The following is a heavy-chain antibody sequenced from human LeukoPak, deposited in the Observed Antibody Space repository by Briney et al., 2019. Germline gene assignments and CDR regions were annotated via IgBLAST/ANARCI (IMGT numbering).Heavy chain of an antibody. CDR2: IRSKAYGGTT. J-gene: IGHJ4*02. V-gene: IGHV3-49*04. CDR3: TRDYGDYKADY. Sequence: PGRSLGLSCTASGFTFGDYALIWVRQAPGKGLEWVGFIRSKAYGGTTEYAASVKGRFTISRDDSKSIAYLQMNSLKTEDTAVYYCTRDYGDYKADYWGQGTLVTVSS. CDR1: GFTFGDYA. D-gene: IGHD4-17*01.